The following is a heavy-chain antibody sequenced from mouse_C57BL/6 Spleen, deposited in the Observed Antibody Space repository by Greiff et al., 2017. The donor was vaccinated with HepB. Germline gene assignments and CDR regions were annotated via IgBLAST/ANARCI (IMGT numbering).Heavy chain of an antibody. D-gene: IGHD1-1*01. CDR3: ARETATVVATDV. CDR2: IDPSDSYT. V-gene: IGHV1-59*01. Sequence: VQLQQPGAELVRPGTSVKLSCKASGYTFTSYWMHWVKQRPGQGLEWIGVIDPSDSYTNYNQKFKGKATLTVDTSSSTAYMQLSSLTSEDSAVYYCARETATVVATDVWGTGTTVTVSS. CDR1: GYTFTSYW. J-gene: IGHJ1*03.